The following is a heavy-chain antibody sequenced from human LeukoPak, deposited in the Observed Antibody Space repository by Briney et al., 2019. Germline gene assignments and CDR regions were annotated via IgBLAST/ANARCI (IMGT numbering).Heavy chain of an antibody. Sequence: SETLSLTCTVSGGSISSYYWSWIRQPPGKGLEWIGYIYYSGSTNYNPSLKSRVTISVDTSRNQFSLKLSSVTAADTAVYYCARDYSGSHDYWGQGTLVTVSS. D-gene: IGHD1-26*01. CDR2: IYYSGST. CDR3: ARDYSGSHDY. V-gene: IGHV4-59*01. CDR1: GGSISSYY. J-gene: IGHJ4*02.